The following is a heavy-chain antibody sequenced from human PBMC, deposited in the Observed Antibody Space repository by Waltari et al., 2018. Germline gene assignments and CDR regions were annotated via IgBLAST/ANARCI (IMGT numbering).Heavy chain of an antibody. V-gene: IGHV3-74*01. Sequence: EVQLVEAGGDIVQPGGSLRLSCADSGFRFSDYWLHWVRQVPGKGMVWFSRINSDGSSISYSDAGKGRFTISRDNSKNMLYLQLNSLRAEDTAVYYCARKGGRGYTYGPFYYDSWGQGTLVTVSS. CDR3: ARKGGRGYTYGPFYYDS. CDR1: GFRFSDYW. CDR2: INSDGSSI. D-gene: IGHD5-18*01. J-gene: IGHJ4*02.